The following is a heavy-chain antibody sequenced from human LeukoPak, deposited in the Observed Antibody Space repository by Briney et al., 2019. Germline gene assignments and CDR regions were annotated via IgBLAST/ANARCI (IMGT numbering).Heavy chain of an antibody. CDR3: ARDSFSRDGYTFDY. J-gene: IGHJ4*02. CDR2: IYYSGST. Sequence: SETLSLTCTVSGGSISSYYWSWIRQPPGKGLEWIGYIYYSGSTNYNPSLKSRVTISVDTFKNQFSLKLSSVTAADTAVYYCARDSFSRDGYTFDYWGQGTLVTVSS. D-gene: IGHD5-24*01. CDR1: GGSISSYY. V-gene: IGHV4-59*01.